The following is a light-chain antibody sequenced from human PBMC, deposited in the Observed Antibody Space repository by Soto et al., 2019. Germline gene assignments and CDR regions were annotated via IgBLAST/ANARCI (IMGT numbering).Light chain of an antibody. Sequence: QSALTQPRSVSGSPGQPVTISCTGTSSDVGGYNYVSWYQQHPGKAPKLMIYDVSKRPSGVPDRFSGSKSGNTASLTISGLQAEDEADYYCCSYAGSFRVFGTGTKVTV. CDR3: CSYAGSFRV. J-gene: IGLJ1*01. CDR1: SSDVGGYNY. CDR2: DVS. V-gene: IGLV2-11*01.